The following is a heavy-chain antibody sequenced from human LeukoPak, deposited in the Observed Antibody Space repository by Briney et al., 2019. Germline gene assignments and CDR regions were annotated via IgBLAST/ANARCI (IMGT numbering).Heavy chain of an antibody. D-gene: IGHD1-7*01. Sequence: GGSLRLSCAASGFSFTNYWMHWVRQAPGKGLVWVSHINSDGSSTNYADSVKGRFTISRDNAKNTLYLQMNSLRAEDTAVYYCARDGLELRKGLDVWGQGTTVTVSS. J-gene: IGHJ6*02. CDR2: INSDGSST. CDR3: ARDGLELRKGLDV. V-gene: IGHV3-74*01. CDR1: GFSFTNYW.